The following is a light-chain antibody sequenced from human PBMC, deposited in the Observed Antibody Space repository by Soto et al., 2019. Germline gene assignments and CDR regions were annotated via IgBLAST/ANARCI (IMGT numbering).Light chain of an antibody. CDR3: QQYYSTPQT. CDR2: WAS. V-gene: IGKV4-1*01. CDR1: QSVLYSSNNKNY. J-gene: IGKJ1*01. Sequence: DIVMTQSPDSLAVSLGERATINCKSSQSVLYSSNNKNYLAWYQQKPGQPPRLLISWASTRESGVPDRFSGSGSGTDVTLTISTLQAEDVAFYYCQQYYSTPQTFGQGTKVEIK.